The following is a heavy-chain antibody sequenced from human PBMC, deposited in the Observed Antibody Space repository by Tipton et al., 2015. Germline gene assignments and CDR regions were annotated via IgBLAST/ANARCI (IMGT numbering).Heavy chain of an antibody. Sequence: GLVKPSETLSLTCAVYGGSFSGYSWSWVRQPPGKGLEWIGEINHSGRTNYNPSLKSRVTISVDTSKTQFSLKMSSVTASDTAVYYCARARGRHGGLFDSWGQGILVTVSS. V-gene: IGHV4-34*01. CDR1: GGSFSGYS. CDR2: INHSGRT. CDR3: ARARGRHGGLFDS. D-gene: IGHD4-23*01. J-gene: IGHJ4*02.